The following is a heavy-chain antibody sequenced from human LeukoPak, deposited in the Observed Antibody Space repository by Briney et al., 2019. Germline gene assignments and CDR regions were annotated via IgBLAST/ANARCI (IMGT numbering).Heavy chain of an antibody. J-gene: IGHJ4*02. D-gene: IGHD1-26*01. CDR3: ARDLSGSYIFDY. CDR1: GFTFSNYW. CDR2: INQDGSEK. V-gene: IGHV3-7*01. Sequence: PGGSLRFSCAASGFTFSNYWMTWVRQAPEKGLEWVANINQDGSEKYYVDSVKGRFTISRDNAKKSVYLQMISLRAEDTAVYFCARDLSGSYIFDYWGQGALVTVSS.